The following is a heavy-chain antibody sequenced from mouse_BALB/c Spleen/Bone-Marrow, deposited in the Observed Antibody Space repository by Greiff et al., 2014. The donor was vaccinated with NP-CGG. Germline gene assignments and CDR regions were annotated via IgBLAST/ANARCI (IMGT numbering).Heavy chain of an antibody. D-gene: IGHD2-3*01. CDR1: GYSFTGYY. V-gene: IGHV1S34*01. Sequence: LVKTGASVKISCKASGYSFTGYYMHWVKQNHGKSLEWIGYISCYNGATSYNQKFKGKATFTVDTSSSTAYMQFNCLLSEDSAVYYCARGDGYYVDFDYWGQGTTLTVSS. CDR2: ISCYNGAT. J-gene: IGHJ2*01. CDR3: ARGDGYYVDFDY.